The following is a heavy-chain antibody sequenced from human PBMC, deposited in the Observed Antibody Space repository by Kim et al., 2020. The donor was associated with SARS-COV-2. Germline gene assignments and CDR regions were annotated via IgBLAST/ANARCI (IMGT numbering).Heavy chain of an antibody. Sequence: QGRVTITADESTSTAYMELSSLRSEDTAVYYCARVSALRFLEWLPYAFDIWGQGTMVTVSS. V-gene: IGHV1-69*01. J-gene: IGHJ3*02. D-gene: IGHD3-3*01. CDR3: ARVSALRFLEWLPYAFDI.